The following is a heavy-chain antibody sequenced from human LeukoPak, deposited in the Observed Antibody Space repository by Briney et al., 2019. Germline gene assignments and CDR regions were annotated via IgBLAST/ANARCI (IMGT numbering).Heavy chain of an antibody. CDR3: ARGRYYYDSSGYFFGRNFDY. CDR1: GGSISSYY. J-gene: IGHJ4*02. V-gene: IGHV4-34*01. D-gene: IGHD3-22*01. Sequence: SETLSLTCTVSGGSISSYYWSWIRQPPGKGLEWIGEINDSGSTNNNASLKSRVTISVDTSKNQFSLKLSSVTAADTAVYYCARGRYYYDSSGYFFGRNFDYWGQGTLVTVSS. CDR2: INDSGST.